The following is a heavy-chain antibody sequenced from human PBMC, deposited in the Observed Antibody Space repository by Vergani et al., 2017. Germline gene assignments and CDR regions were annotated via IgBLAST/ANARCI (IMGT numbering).Heavy chain of an antibody. CDR3: AKDQGGDSYYFDY. V-gene: IGHV1-2*02. CDR1: GGTFSSYA. D-gene: IGHD2-21*02. CDR2: INPNSGGT. J-gene: IGHJ4*02. Sequence: QVQLVQSGAEVKKPGSSVKVSCKASGGTFSSYAISWVRQAPGQGLEWMGGINPNSGGTNYAQKFQGRVTMTRDTSISTAYMELSRLRSDDTAVYYCAKDQGGDSYYFDYWGQGTLVTVSS.